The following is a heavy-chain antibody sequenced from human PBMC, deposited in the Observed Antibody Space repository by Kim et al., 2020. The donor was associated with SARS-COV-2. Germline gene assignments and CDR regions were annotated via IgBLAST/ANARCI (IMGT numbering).Heavy chain of an antibody. V-gene: IGHV1-8*01. D-gene: IGHD3-10*01. CDR1: GYTFTSYD. CDR3: ARGITMVQGVIITPGWFDP. Sequence: ASVKVSCKASGYTFTSYDINWVRQATGQGLEWMGWMNPNSGNTGYAQKFRGKATMTRNTSISTAYMALSSLRSEDTAVYCCARGITMVQGVIITPGWFDPWGQGTLVTVSS. J-gene: IGHJ5*02. CDR2: MNPNSGNT.